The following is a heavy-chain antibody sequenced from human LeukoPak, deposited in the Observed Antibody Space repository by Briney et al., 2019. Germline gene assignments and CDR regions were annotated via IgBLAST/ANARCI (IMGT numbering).Heavy chain of an antibody. Sequence: SETLSLTCAVYGGSFSGYYWSWIRQPPGKGLEWIGEINHSGSTNYNPSLKSRVTISVDTSKNQFSLKLSSVTAADTAVYYCARGPLSYYGSGSYYKLSFDYWGQGTLVTVSS. J-gene: IGHJ4*02. V-gene: IGHV4-34*01. D-gene: IGHD3-10*01. CDR2: INHSGST. CDR3: ARGPLSYYGSGSYYKLSFDY. CDR1: GGSFSGYY.